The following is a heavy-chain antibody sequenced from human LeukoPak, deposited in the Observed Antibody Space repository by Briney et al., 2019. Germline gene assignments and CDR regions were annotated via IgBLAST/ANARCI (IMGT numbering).Heavy chain of an antibody. Sequence: GGSLRLSCAASGFTFNNHAMSWVRLAPGRGLEWVSAITGGADSTYYAESVKGRFTISRDNSKNTLFLQMNSLRAEDTAVYYCAKDQRAAHYFYDSTAYYPHYFDCWGQGTLVTVTS. J-gene: IGHJ4*02. CDR1: GFTFNNHA. CDR2: ITGGADST. V-gene: IGHV3-23*01. CDR3: AKDQRAAHYFYDSTAYYPHYFDC. D-gene: IGHD3-22*01.